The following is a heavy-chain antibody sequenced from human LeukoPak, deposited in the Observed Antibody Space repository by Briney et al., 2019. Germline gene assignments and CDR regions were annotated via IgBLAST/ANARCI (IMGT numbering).Heavy chain of an antibody. CDR1: GGTFSSYT. D-gene: IGHD6-13*01. CDR2: IIPILGIA. CDR3: ARDEGIAAAGSIDY. J-gene: IGHJ4*02. V-gene: IGHV1-69*04. Sequence: SVKVSCKASGGTFSSYTISWVRQAPGQGLEWMGRIIPILGIANYAQKFQGRVTITADKSTSAAYMELSSLRSEDTAVYYCARDEGIAAAGSIDYWGQGTLVTVSS.